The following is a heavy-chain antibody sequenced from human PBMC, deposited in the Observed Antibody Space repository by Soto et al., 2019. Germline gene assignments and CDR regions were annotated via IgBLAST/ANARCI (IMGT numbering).Heavy chain of an antibody. CDR2: MNPNSGNT. D-gene: IGHD1-26*01. J-gene: IGHJ4*02. CDR1: GYTFTSYD. CDR3: ASERSGSSDY. V-gene: IGHV1-8*01. Sequence: QVQLVQSWAEVKKPGASVKVSCKASGYTFTSYDINWVRQATGQGLEWMGWMNPNSGNTGYVQKSQGRVTRTRNTSRSTAYMELSSLRSADTAVYYCASERSGSSDYWGQGPLVNVPS.